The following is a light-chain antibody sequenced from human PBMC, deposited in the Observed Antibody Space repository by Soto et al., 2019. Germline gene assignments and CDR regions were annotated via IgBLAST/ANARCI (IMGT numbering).Light chain of an antibody. Sequence: QLVLTQPPSASGTPGQTIAISCSGGSSNIGSHTVNWYQQLPGTAPRLLIYSNTQRPSGVPDRFSGSKSGTSASLAISGLQSEYEGDYYCAAWDDSLNGVVFGGGTKLIVL. J-gene: IGLJ2*01. CDR3: AAWDDSLNGVV. V-gene: IGLV1-44*01. CDR2: SNT. CDR1: SSNIGSHT.